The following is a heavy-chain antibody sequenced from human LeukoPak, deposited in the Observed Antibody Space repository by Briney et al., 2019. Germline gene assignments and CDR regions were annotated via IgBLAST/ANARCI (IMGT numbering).Heavy chain of an antibody. Sequence: QTGGSLRLSCAASGFTFSSYAMSWVRQAPGKGLQWVSVISGSGGSTDYADSVKGRFTISSDNSKNTLYLQMNSLRAEDTAVYYCAKDPIVVVPAAILDDAFDIWGQGTMVTVSS. J-gene: IGHJ3*02. D-gene: IGHD2-2*02. V-gene: IGHV3-23*01. CDR2: ISGSGGST. CDR3: AKDPIVVVPAAILDDAFDI. CDR1: GFTFSSYA.